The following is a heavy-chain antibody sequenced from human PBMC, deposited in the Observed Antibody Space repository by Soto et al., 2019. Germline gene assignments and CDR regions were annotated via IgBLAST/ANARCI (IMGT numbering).Heavy chain of an antibody. D-gene: IGHD3-10*01. CDR2: IIPIFGTA. CDR1: GGTFSSYA. Sequence: SVKVSCKASGGTFSSYAISWVRQAPGQGLEWMGGIIPIFGTANYAQKFQGRVTITADESTSTAYMELSSLRSEDTAVYYCARSQGFYGSGSRNNYFDYWGQGTLVTVSS. CDR3: ARSQGFYGSGSRNNYFDY. J-gene: IGHJ4*02. V-gene: IGHV1-69*13.